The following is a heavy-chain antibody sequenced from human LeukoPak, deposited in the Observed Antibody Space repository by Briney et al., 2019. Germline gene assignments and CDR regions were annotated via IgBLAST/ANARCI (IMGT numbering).Heavy chain of an antibody. CDR1: GYTFTSYY. CDR3: ARDRGIVVVPAAIRLPNRPTNWFDP. Sequence: GASVKVSCKASGYTFTSYYMHWVRQAPGQGLEWMGIINPSGGSTSYAQKFQGRVTMTRDMSTSTVYMELSRLRSDDTAVYYCARDRGIVVVPAAIRLPNRPTNWFDPWGQGTLVTVSS. V-gene: IGHV1-46*01. CDR2: INPSGGST. J-gene: IGHJ5*02. D-gene: IGHD2-2*01.